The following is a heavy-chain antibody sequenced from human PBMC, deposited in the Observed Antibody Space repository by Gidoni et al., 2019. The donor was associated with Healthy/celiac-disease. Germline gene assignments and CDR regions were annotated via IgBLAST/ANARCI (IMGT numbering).Heavy chain of an antibody. J-gene: IGHJ4*02. V-gene: IGHV3-15*01. Sequence: EVQLVESGGGLVKPGGSLSLSCAASGFTFSNAWMSWVRQAPGKGLEWVGRIKSKTDGGTTDYAAPVKGRFTISRDDSKNTLYLQMNSLKTEDTAVYYCTTAGRGEYGGKGYWGQGTLVTVSS. CDR1: GFTFSNAW. CDR2: IKSKTDGGTT. D-gene: IGHD3-16*01. CDR3: TTAGRGEYGGKGY.